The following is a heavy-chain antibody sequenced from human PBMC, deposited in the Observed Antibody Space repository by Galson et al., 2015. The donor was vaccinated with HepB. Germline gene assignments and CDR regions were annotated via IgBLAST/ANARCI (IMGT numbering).Heavy chain of an antibody. CDR1: GGSISSSSYY. D-gene: IGHD2-2*01. CDR2: FYHTGNT. Sequence: ETLSLTCTVSGGSISSSSYYWGWLRQPPGKGLEWIGSFYHTGNTHYNPSLKSRVTISGDTSKNQFSLKLSSVTAADTAVYYCARHESESKTYAADNWGQGTLVTVSS. CDR3: ARHESESKTYAADN. V-gene: IGHV4-39*01. J-gene: IGHJ4*02.